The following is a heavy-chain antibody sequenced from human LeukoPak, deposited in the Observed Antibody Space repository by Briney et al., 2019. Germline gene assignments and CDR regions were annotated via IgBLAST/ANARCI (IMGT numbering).Heavy chain of an antibody. Sequence: GASVKVSCKASGYTFTSYDINWVRQATGQGLEWMGWMNPNSGNTSYAQKFQGRVTMTRDTSISTAYMELSRLRSDDTAVYYCAREKGGFWSGYYPTPTDVWGKGTTVTVSS. CDR2: MNPNSGNT. J-gene: IGHJ6*04. V-gene: IGHV1-8*02. CDR1: GYTFTSYD. CDR3: AREKGGFWSGYYPTPTDV. D-gene: IGHD3-3*01.